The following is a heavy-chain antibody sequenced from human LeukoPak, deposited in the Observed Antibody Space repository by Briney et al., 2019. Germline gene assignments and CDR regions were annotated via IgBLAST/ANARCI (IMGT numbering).Heavy chain of an antibody. Sequence: PGGSLRLSCAASGFTFDDYAMPWVRHAPGKGLEWVSGISWNSGSIGYADSVKGRFTISRDNAKNSLYLQMNSLRAEDTALYYCAKGLSGQWLVPAYIDYWGQGTLVTVSS. CDR2: ISWNSGSI. D-gene: IGHD6-19*01. V-gene: IGHV3-9*01. J-gene: IGHJ4*02. CDR3: AKGLSGQWLVPAYIDY. CDR1: GFTFDDYA.